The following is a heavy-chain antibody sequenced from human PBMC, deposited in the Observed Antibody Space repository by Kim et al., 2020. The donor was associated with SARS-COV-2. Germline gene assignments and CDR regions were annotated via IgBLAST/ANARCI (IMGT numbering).Heavy chain of an antibody. CDR2: MNPNSGNT. D-gene: IGHD5-12*01. Sequence: ASVKVSCKASGYTFTSYDINWVRQATGQGLEWMGWMNPNSGNTGYAQKFQGRVTMTRNTSISTAYMELSSLRSEDTAVYYCARGSVGIVATIHYYYYYMDVWGKGTTVTVSS. J-gene: IGHJ6*03. V-gene: IGHV1-8*01. CDR3: ARGSVGIVATIHYYYYYMDV. CDR1: GYTFTSYD.